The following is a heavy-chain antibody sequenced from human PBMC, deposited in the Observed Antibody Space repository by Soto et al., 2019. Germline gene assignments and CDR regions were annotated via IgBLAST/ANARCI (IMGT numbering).Heavy chain of an antibody. CDR2: IIPILGIA. D-gene: IGHD3-10*01. CDR3: ARAIWNYYGSGSYYNPYYYYYYYMDV. Sequence: GASVKVSCKASGGTSSSYTISWVRQAPGQGLEWMGRIIPILGIANYAQKFQGRVTITADKSTSTAYMELSSLRSEDTAVYYCARAIWNYYGSGSYYNPYYYYYYYMDVWGKGTMVTVSS. V-gene: IGHV1-69*02. J-gene: IGHJ6*03. CDR1: GGTSSSYT.